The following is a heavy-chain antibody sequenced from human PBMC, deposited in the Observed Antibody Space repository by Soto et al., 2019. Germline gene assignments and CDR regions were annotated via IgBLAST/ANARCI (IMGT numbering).Heavy chain of an antibody. D-gene: IGHD2-21*01. CDR3: ARHGPGQLWYFDY. CDR1: GGSVSSGSYY. CDR2: IYYSGST. J-gene: IGHJ4*02. V-gene: IGHV4-39*01. Sequence: SETLSLTCTVSGGSVSSGSYYWSWIRQPPGKGLEWIGSIYYSGSTYYNPSLKSRVTISVDTSKNQFSLKLSSVTAADTAVYYCARHGPGQLWYFDYWGQGTLVTVSS.